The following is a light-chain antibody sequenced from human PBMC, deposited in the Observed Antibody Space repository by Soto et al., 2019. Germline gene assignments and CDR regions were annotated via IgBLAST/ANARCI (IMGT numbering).Light chain of an antibody. CDR3: QQYSSSTT. CDR2: GAS. V-gene: IGKV1-5*01. Sequence: DIPMTQSTSTLSASVGDRVTIACRASRRISPWLAWYQQKPGKPPKLLIYGASSLAAGVPSRFSGSGSGTDFTLTISSLQPDDFASYYCQQYSSSTTFGQVSKVDIK. CDR1: RRISPW. J-gene: IGKJ1*01.